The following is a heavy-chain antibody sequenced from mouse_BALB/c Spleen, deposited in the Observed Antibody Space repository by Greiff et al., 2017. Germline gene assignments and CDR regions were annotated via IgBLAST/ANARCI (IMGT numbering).Heavy chain of an antibody. CDR1: GFTFSSYW. V-gene: IGHV6-6*02. CDR2: IRLKSDNYAT. CDR3: TRLDYAMDY. J-gene: IGHJ4*01. Sequence: EVKLMESGGGLVQPGGSMKLSCVASGFTFSSYWMSWVRQSPEKGLEWVAEIRLKSDNYATHYAESVKGKFTISRDDSKSRLYLQMNSLRAEDTGIYYCTRLDYAMDYWGQGTSVTVSS.